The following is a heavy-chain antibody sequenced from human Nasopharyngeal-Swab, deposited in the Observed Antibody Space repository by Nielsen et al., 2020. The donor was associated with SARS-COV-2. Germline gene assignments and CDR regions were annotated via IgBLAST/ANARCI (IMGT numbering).Heavy chain of an antibody. J-gene: IGHJ4*02. D-gene: IGHD3-22*01. Sequence: GESLKISCAASGFIFRDSAIHWVRQASGKGLEWVGRIRSKGNSYATEYAASVKGRFTISRDDSKNTAYLQMNSLKTEDTAVYYCTRPDYYDSSGYYYWGQGTLVTVSS. V-gene: IGHV3-73*01. CDR2: IRSKGNSYAT. CDR3: TRPDYYDSSGYYY. CDR1: GFIFRDSA.